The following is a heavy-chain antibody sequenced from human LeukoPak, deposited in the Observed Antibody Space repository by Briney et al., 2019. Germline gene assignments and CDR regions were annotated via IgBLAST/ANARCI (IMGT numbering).Heavy chain of an antibody. V-gene: IGHV3-9*01. CDR2: ISWNSGSI. Sequence: GRSLRLSCAASGFTFDDYAMHWVRQAPGKGLEWVSGISWNSGSIGYADSVKGRFTISRDNAKNSLYLQMNSLRAEDTAVYYCARETGSSGWYGVYWGQGTLVTVSS. D-gene: IGHD6-19*01. CDR3: ARETGSSGWYGVY. J-gene: IGHJ4*02. CDR1: GFTFDDYA.